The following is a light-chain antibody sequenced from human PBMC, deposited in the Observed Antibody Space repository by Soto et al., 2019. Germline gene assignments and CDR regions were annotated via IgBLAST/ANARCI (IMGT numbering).Light chain of an antibody. CDR3: QQSYSPLT. CDR2: AAS. Sequence: DIQMTQSPSSLSASVGDRVTITCRASQSISSYLNWYQQKPGKAPKLLIYAASSLQSGVPSRFSGSGSGTDFTLTISSLLPEDFATYYCQQSYSPLTFGGGTKVEIK. J-gene: IGKJ4*01. CDR1: QSISSY. V-gene: IGKV1-39*01.